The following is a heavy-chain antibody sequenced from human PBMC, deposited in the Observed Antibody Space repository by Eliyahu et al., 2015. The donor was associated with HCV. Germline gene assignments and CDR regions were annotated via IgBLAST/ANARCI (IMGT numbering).Heavy chain of an antibody. D-gene: IGHD4-23*01. Sequence: RLSCEASGLTFSSCGMAWVRQAPGKGLDWVSTIRGDGKDTHYSDSVKGRFTISRDNSKSTLYLQMSNLRAEDTAVYYCAKDTGGISEFEYWGRGTLVTVSS. V-gene: IGHV3-23*01. CDR1: GLTFSSCG. CDR3: AKDTGGISEFEY. CDR2: IRGDGKDT. J-gene: IGHJ4*02.